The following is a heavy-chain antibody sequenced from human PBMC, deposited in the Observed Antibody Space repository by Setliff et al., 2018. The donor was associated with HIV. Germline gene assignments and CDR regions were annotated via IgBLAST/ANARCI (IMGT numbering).Heavy chain of an antibody. CDR2: MNPNSGDT. CDR3: ARDFRGRGFDP. V-gene: IGHV1-8*03. D-gene: IGHD1-26*01. J-gene: IGHJ5*02. Sequence: ASVKVSCKASGYTFTSYDINWVRQATGQGLEWMGWMNPNSGDTGYAQKFQGRVTITRNTSISTAYMELSSLRSEDTAVYYCARDFRGRGFDPWGQGTLVTVSS. CDR1: GYTFTSYD.